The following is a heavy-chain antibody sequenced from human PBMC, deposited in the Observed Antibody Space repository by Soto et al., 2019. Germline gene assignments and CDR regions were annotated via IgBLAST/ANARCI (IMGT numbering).Heavy chain of an antibody. V-gene: IGHV3-33*01. CDR3: ARGGGFLYYFDY. CDR1: GFTFSSYG. J-gene: IGHJ4*02. CDR2: IWYDGSNK. D-gene: IGHD5-12*01. Sequence: GGSLRLSCAASGFTFSSYGMHWVRQAPGKGLEWVAVIWYDGSNKYYADSVKGRFTISRDNSKNTLYLQMNSLRAEDTAVYYCARGGGFLYYFDYWGQGTLVTVSS.